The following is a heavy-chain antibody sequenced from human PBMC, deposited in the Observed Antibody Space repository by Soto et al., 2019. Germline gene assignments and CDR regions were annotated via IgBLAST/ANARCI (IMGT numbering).Heavy chain of an antibody. CDR3: AKDRMDHNSVWDPFDV. J-gene: IGHJ3*01. CDR2: SIGGVDET. CDR1: GFTFSIYA. V-gene: IGHV3-23*01. Sequence: EVQVLESGGGLVQSGGSLRLSCAASGFTFSIYAMSWVRQAPGKGLEWVSSIGGVDETYYADSVRGRFTISRDNSKNTLFLQMNSLRAEDTAVYYFAKDRMDHNSVWDPFDVWGPGTVVTVSA. D-gene: IGHD1-20*01.